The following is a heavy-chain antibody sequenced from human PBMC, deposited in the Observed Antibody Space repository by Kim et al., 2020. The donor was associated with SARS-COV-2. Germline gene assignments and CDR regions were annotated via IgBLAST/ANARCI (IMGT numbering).Heavy chain of an antibody. CDR3: ARGPYSDYFDY. Sequence: TYYNPSLKSRTSISADRSKNQFSLTLTSVTAADTAVYYCARGPYSDYFDYWGQGTLVTVSS. D-gene: IGHD4-4*01. CDR2: T. J-gene: IGHJ4*02. V-gene: IGHV4-30-2*01.